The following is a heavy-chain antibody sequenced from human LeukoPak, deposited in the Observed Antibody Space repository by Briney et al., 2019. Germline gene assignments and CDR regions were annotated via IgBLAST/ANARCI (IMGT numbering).Heavy chain of an antibody. Sequence: WSRQRPGNGQEWNGSIYYSGSTYYNPSLKSRVSISVDTSKNQFSLNLTSVTAADTAVYFCARPGIAATGAFDCWGQGTLVTVAA. J-gene: IGHJ4*02. D-gene: IGHD6-13*01. CDR2: IYYSGST. CDR3: ARPGIAATGAFDC. V-gene: IGHV4-39*01.